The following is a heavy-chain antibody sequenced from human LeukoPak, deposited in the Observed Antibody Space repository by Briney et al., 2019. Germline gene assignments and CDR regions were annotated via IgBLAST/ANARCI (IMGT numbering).Heavy chain of an antibody. V-gene: IGHV3-30*02. CDR3: AKVLSGSYSYYFDY. CDR2: IRYDGSNK. CDR1: GFTFSSYG. Sequence: GGSLRLSCAASGFTFSSYGMHWVRQAPGKGLEWVAFIRYDGSNKYYADSVKGRFTISRDNSKNTLYLQMNSLRAEDTAVYYCAKVLSGSYSYYFDYWGQGTLVTVSS. D-gene: IGHD1-26*01. J-gene: IGHJ4*02.